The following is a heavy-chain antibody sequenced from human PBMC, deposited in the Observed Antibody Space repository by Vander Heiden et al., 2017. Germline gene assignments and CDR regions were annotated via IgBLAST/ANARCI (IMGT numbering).Heavy chain of an antibody. V-gene: IGHV4-39*01. CDR1: SGSLSSSSYY. Sequence: QLQLQESGPGLVKPSETLSLTCTVSSGSLSSSSYYWGWIRQPPGKGLEWIGSIYYSGSTYYNPSLKSRVTISVDTSKNQFSLKLSSVTAADTAVYYCARQDPDYDFWSGYYGGGFDPWGQGTLVTVSS. J-gene: IGHJ5*02. CDR3: ARQDPDYDFWSGYYGGGFDP. CDR2: IYYSGST. D-gene: IGHD3-3*01.